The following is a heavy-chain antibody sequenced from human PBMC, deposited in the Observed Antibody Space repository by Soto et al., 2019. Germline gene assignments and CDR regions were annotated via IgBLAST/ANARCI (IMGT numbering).Heavy chain of an antibody. D-gene: IGHD1-1*01. CDR3: ARGSRATGDYYYGMDV. V-gene: IGHV3-74*01. Sequence: PGGSLRLSCAASGFTFSTYWMHWVRQAPGKGLVWVSRINSDGRSTSYADSVKGRFTISRDNAKNTLYLQVNSLRAEDTAVYYCARGSRATGDYYYGMDVWGQGTTVTVSS. CDR2: INSDGRST. J-gene: IGHJ6*02. CDR1: GFTFSTYW.